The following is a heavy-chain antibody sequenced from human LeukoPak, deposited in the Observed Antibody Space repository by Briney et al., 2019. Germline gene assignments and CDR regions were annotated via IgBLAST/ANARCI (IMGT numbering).Heavy chain of an antibody. Sequence: PGGSLRLSCAAYGFTFTSYALSWVRQAPGQGLEWVSTIGDTGGPTFYADSVKGRFTISRDNAKNSLYLQLSSLRAEDTAFYYCAIGSRDSSGFYYYYGMDVWGQGTTVTVSS. D-gene: IGHD6-19*01. V-gene: IGHV3-23*01. CDR2: IGDTGGPT. J-gene: IGHJ6*02. CDR1: GFTFTSYA. CDR3: AIGSRDSSGFYYYYGMDV.